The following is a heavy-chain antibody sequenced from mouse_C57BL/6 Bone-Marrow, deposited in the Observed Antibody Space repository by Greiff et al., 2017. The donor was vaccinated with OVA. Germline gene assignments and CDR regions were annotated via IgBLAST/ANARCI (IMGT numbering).Heavy chain of an antibody. CDR3: AKKNPYYYAMDY. CDR1: GFSLTSYG. CDR2: IWRGGST. V-gene: IGHV2-5*01. Sequence: VQLVESGPGLVQPSQSLSITCTVSGFSLTSYGVHWVRQSPGKGLEWLGVIWRGGSTDYNAAFMSRLSITKDNSKSQVFFKMNSLQADDTAIYYCAKKNPYYYAMDYWGQGTSVTVSS. J-gene: IGHJ4*01.